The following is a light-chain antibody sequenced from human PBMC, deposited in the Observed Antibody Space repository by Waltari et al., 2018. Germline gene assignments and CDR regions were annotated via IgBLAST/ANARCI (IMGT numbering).Light chain of an antibody. CDR2: QDN. CDR1: TLGEKK. Sequence: SYEVTQPPSVSVSPAQPASITCSGATLGEKKPAWYQQRPGQSPLLVIYQDNKRPSGIPQRFSGSNSGNRVTLTISGAQAVDEADYYCQAWVSKTAVVFGGGTQLTVL. V-gene: IGLV3-1*01. CDR3: QAWVSKTAVV. J-gene: IGLJ2*01.